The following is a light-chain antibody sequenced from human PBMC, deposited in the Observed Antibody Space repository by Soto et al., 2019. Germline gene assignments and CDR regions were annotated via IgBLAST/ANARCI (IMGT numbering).Light chain of an antibody. CDR2: GNN. Sequence: QSVLTQPPSVSGALGQRVTISCTGSSTNVGAPYDVHWYQQLPGTAPKLLIYGNNNRPSGVPDRFSGSKSGTSASLAITGLQAEDEADYCCQSYDSYLSGSVFGGGTKVTVL. J-gene: IGLJ3*02. CDR1: STNVGAPYD. CDR3: QSYDSYLSGSV. V-gene: IGLV1-40*01.